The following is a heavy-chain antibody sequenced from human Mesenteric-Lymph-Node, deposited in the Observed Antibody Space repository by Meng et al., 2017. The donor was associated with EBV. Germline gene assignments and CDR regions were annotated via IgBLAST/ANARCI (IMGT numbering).Heavy chain of an antibody. CDR3: SRDLAGSDDY. CDR2: INEGGAIT. J-gene: IGHJ4*02. CDR1: GFTFSRYW. V-gene: IGHV3-74*01. D-gene: IGHD1-14*01. Sequence: EVQLVESGXVLVQPGGSLRLSCAVSGFTFSRYWMHWVRRVPGKGLVWVSRINEGGAITTYADSVKGRFTISRDNAKNTLYLQMNSLRVEDTAVYYCSRDLAGSDDYWGQGTLVTVSS.